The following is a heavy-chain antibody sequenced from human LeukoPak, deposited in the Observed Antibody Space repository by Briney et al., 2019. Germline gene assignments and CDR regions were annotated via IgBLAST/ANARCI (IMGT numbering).Heavy chain of an antibody. V-gene: IGHV3-64D*06. J-gene: IGHJ4*02. CDR2: ISSNGGST. Sequence: GSLRLSCSASGFTFSSYAMHWVRQAPGKGLEYVSAISSNGGSTYYADSVKGRFTISRDNSKNTLYLQMSSLRAEDTAVYYCVKDPEDKGSGWYYFDYWGQGTLVTVSS. CDR1: GFTFSSYA. D-gene: IGHD6-19*01. CDR3: VKDPEDKGSGWYYFDY.